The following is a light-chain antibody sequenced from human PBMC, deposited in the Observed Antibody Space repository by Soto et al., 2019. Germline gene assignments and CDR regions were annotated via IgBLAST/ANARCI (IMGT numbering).Light chain of an antibody. CDR3: QQYGSSSWT. Sequence: EIVLTQSPGTLSLSPGERATLSCRASQSVSSSYLAWYQQKPGQAPRLLIYGASSRATGIPDRFSGSGSGTVFTHTISRLEPEDFAVYYCQQYGSSSWTFGQGTKVEIK. CDR2: GAS. CDR1: QSVSSSY. J-gene: IGKJ1*01. V-gene: IGKV3-20*01.